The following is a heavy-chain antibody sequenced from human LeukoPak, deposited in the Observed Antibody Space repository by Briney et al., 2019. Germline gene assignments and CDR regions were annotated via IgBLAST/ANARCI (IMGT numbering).Heavy chain of an antibody. CDR3: ARDIYTNNWTAPYY. CDR1: GGSMNSYY. V-gene: IGHV4-59*01. J-gene: IGHJ4*02. D-gene: IGHD1-20*01. CDR2: IYYSGST. Sequence: SETLSLTCTVSGGSMNSYYWSWIRQPPGMGLEWIGYIYYSGSTNYNPSLKSRVTISVEASKNQFSLKLTSVTAADTAMYYCARDIYTNNWTAPYYWGQGTLVTVSS.